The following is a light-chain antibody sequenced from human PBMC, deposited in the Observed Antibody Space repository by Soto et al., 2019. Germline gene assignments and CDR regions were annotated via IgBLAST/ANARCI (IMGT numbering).Light chain of an antibody. V-gene: IGLV2-23*01. CDR1: SSDVGRYNI. J-gene: IGLJ1*01. Sequence: QSVLTQPASVSGSPGQSITISCTGTSSDVGRYNIVSWHQQHPGKAPKLMIYEGSKRPSGVSTRFSGSKSGNTASLTISGLQAEDEADYYCCSYAGSSTYVFGTGTKLTVL. CDR2: EGS. CDR3: CSYAGSSTYV.